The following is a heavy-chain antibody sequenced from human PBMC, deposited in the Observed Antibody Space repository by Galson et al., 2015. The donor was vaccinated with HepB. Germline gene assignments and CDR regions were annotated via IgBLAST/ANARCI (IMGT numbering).Heavy chain of an antibody. V-gene: IGHV1-18*01. CDR2: ISAYNGNT. Sequence: SVKVSCKASGYTFTSYGISWVRQAPGQGLEWMGWISAYNGNTNYAQKLQGRVTMTTDTSTSTAYMELRSLRSDDTAVYYCARSIYCSGGSCYASWFDPWGQGTLVTVSS. CDR3: ARSIYCSGGSCYASWFDP. D-gene: IGHD2-15*01. J-gene: IGHJ5*02. CDR1: GYTFTSYG.